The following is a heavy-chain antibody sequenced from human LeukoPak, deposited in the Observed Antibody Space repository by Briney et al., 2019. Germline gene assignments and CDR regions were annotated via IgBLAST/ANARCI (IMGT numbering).Heavy chain of an antibody. CDR2: INHSGST. J-gene: IGHJ3*02. D-gene: IGHD4-17*01. CDR3: ARAAEAMTTVTTSTPDAFDI. Sequence: SETLSLTCAIYGGSFSGYYWNWIRQSPGKGLEWIGEINHSGSTNYNPSLKSRVTISVDTSKNQFSLKLSSVTAADTAVYYCARAAEAMTTVTTSTPDAFDIWGQGTMVTVSS. V-gene: IGHV4-34*01. CDR1: GGSFSGYY.